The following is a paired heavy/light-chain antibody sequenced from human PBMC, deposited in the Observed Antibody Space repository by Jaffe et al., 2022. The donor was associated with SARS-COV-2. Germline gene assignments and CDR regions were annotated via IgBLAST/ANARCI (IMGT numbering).Heavy chain of an antibody. J-gene: IGHJ6*02. Sequence: QVQLVQSGAEVKKPGSSVKVSCKASGGTFSSYTISWVRQAPGQGLEWMGRIIPILGIANYAQKFQGRVTITADKSTSTAYMELSSLRSEDTAVYYCAREGGCSSTSCYPDYYYYGMDVWGQGTTVTVSS. V-gene: IGHV1-69*08. CDR2: IIPILGIA. CDR3: AREGGCSSTSCYPDYYYYGMDV. CDR1: GGTFSSYT. D-gene: IGHD2-2*01.
Light chain of an antibody. V-gene: IGLV1-47*01. CDR3: AAWDDSLSGPWV. J-gene: IGLJ3*02. Sequence: QSVLTQPPSASGTPGQRVTISCSGSSSNIGSNYVYWYQQLPGTAPKLLIYRNNQRPSGVPDRFSGSKSGTSASLAISGLRSEDEADYYCAAWDDSLSGPWVFGGGTKLTVL. CDR1: SSNIGSNY. CDR2: RNN.